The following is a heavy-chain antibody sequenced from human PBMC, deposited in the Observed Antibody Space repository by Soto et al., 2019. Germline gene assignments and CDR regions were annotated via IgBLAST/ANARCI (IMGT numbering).Heavy chain of an antibody. V-gene: IGHV6-1*01. D-gene: IGHD3-10*01. Sequence: SQTLSLTCAISGDRVSSNSAAWNWIRQSPSRGLECLGRTYYRSKWYNDYAVSVKSRITINPDTSKNQFCLQLNSVTPEDTAVYSCARVDAGGPSAFDSCGQGTMVTVSS. J-gene: IGHJ3*02. CDR3: ARVDAGGPSAFDS. CDR2: TYYRSKWYN. CDR1: GDRVSSNSAA.